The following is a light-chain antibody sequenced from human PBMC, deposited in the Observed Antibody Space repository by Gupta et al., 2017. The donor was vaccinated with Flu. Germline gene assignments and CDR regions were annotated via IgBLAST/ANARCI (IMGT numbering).Light chain of an antibody. Sequence: DIQMTQSPSSVSAYVGDSVTITCRASQDIDIWLAWYQQKPGKAPNLLIYAASALQSGVPSRFSGSGSGTDFTLTISSLQPEDVATYYCQQANGFPSFGGGTKVEI. J-gene: IGKJ4*01. CDR2: AAS. CDR1: QDIDIW. CDR3: QQANGFPS. V-gene: IGKV1-12*02.